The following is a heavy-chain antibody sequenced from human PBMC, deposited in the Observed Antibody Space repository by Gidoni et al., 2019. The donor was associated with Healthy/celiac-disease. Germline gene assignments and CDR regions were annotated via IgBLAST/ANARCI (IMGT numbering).Heavy chain of an antibody. CDR2: ISYDGSNK. CDR1: GFTFSTYG. V-gene: IGHV3-30*18. D-gene: IGHD5-18*01. CDR3: AKDRRGYSYGQGGFDY. J-gene: IGHJ4*02. Sequence: QVQLVESGGGVVKPGRSLRLSCAASGFTFSTYGMHWFRQAPGTGLEWVAVISYDGSNKYYADSVKGRFTISRDKSKNTLYLQMNSLRAEDTAVYYCAKDRRGYSYGQGGFDYWGQGTLVTVSS.